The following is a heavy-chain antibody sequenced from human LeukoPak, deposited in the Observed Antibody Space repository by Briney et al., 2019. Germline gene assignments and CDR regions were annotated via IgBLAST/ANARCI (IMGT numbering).Heavy chain of an antibody. CDR2: IYHSGST. J-gene: IGHJ4*02. CDR3: ARGIITGNLYYFDY. V-gene: IGHV4-30-2*01. CDR1: GGSISSGGYS. D-gene: IGHD1-20*01. Sequence: SETLSLTCADPGGSISSGGYSWSWIRQPPGKGLERIGYIYHSGSTYYNPSLKSRVTISVDRSKNQFSLKLSSVTAADTAVYYCARGIITGNLYYFDYWGQGTLVTVSS.